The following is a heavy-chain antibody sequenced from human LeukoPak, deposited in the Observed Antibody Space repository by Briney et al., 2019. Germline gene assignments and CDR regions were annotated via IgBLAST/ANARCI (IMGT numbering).Heavy chain of an antibody. Sequence: PSETLSLTCTVSGGSVSSGSYYWSWIRQPPGKGLEWIGYIYYSGSTNYNPSLKSRVTISVDTSKNQFSLKLSSVTAADTAVYYCARDPGIAVAGTLDYWGQGTLVTVSS. CDR1: GGSVSSGSYY. V-gene: IGHV4-61*01. J-gene: IGHJ4*02. D-gene: IGHD6-19*01. CDR2: IYYSGST. CDR3: ARDPGIAVAGTLDY.